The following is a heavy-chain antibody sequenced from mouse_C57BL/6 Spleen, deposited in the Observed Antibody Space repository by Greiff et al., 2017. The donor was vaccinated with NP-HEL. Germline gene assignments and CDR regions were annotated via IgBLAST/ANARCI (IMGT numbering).Heavy chain of an antibody. D-gene: IGHD2-4*01. V-gene: IGHV1-4*01. CDR2: INPSSGYT. CDR3: ARRWDYDNAMDY. Sequence: VQLQQSGAELARPGASVKMSCKASGYTFTSYTMHWVKQRPGQGLEWIGYINPSSGYTKYNQKFKDKATLTADKSSSTAYMQLSSLTSEDSAVYYCARRWDYDNAMDYWGQGTSVTVSS. J-gene: IGHJ4*01. CDR1: GYTFTSYT.